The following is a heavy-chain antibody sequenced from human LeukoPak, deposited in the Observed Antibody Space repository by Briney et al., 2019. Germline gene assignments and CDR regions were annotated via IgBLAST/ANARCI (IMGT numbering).Heavy chain of an antibody. CDR1: GFTFSSYW. Sequence: PGGSLRLSCAASGFTFSSYWIHWVRQAPGKGLVWVSRINSDGSSTSYADSVKGRFTISRDNAKNTLYLQMNSLRAEDTAVYYCARDRGSGWYYFDYWGQGTLVTVSS. D-gene: IGHD6-19*01. CDR3: ARDRGSGWYYFDY. V-gene: IGHV3-74*01. CDR2: INSDGSST. J-gene: IGHJ4*02.